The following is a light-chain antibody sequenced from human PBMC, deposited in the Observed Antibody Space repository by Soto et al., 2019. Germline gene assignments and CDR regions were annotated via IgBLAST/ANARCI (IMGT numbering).Light chain of an antibody. CDR3: CSYGNDYTRV. CDR2: DVS. V-gene: IGLV2-14*03. Sequence: QSALTQPASVSGSPGQSITISCTGTSSDVGGYNYVSWYQHHPGRAPKLLIHDVSDRPSGVSDRFSGSKSGNTASLTISGLQAEDEADYYCCSYGNDYTRVFGTGTKLTVL. CDR1: SSDVGGYNY. J-gene: IGLJ1*01.